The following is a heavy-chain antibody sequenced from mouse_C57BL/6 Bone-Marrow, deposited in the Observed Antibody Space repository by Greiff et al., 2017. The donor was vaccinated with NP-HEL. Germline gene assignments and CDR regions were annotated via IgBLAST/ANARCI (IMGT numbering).Heavy chain of an antibody. J-gene: IGHJ2*01. Sequence: VQLKQSGPVLVKPGASVKMSCKASGYTFTDYYMNWVKQSHGKSLEWIGVVNPYNGGTSYNQKFKGKATLTVDKSSSTAYMELNSLTSEDSAVYYCARSITTVEYWGQGTTLTVSS. V-gene: IGHV1-19*01. D-gene: IGHD1-1*01. CDR2: VNPYNGGT. CDR3: ARSITTVEY. CDR1: GYTFTDYY.